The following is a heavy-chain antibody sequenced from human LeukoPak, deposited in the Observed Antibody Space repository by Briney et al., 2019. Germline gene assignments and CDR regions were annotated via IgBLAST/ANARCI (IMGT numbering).Heavy chain of an antibody. V-gene: IGHV3-23*01. Sequence: GGSLRLSCAASGFTFSSYAMNWVRQAPGKGLEWVSTMSGSGGSTYYADSVKGRFTISRDNSKNTLFLQMNSLRAEDTAVYYCARGSQRVRSFDYWGQGTLVTVSS. CDR1: GFTFSSYA. CDR2: MSGSGGST. CDR3: ARGSQRVRSFDY. J-gene: IGHJ4*02.